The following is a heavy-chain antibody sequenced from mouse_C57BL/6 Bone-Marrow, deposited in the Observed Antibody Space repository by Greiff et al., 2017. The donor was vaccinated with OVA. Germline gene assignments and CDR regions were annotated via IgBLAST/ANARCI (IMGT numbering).Heavy chain of an antibody. J-gene: IGHJ3*01. CDR2: IHPNSGST. V-gene: IGHV1-64*01. CDR1: GYTFTSYW. Sequence: QVQLQQPGAELVKPGASVTLSCKASGYTFTSYWMHWVKPRPGQGLEWIGMIHPNSGSTNYNEKLKSKATLTVDNSSSTAYMQISSLTSEDSAVYYCARSGAQATEGTWFAYWGQGTLVTVSA. CDR3: ARSGAQATEGTWFAY. D-gene: IGHD3-2*02.